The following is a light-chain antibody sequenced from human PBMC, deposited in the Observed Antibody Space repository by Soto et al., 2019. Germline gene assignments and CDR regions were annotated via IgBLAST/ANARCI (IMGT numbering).Light chain of an antibody. CDR1: QSVSNN. J-gene: IGKJ1*01. Sequence: EIVMTQSPAALSVSPGERATLSCRAIQSVSNNYLAWYQQKPGQAPRLLIYGASSRATGIPDRFSGSGSGTEFTLTISSLQSEDFAVYYCQRYNKWPSWTSGQGTKVDIK. V-gene: IGKV3D-15*01. CDR3: QRYNKWPSWT. CDR2: GAS.